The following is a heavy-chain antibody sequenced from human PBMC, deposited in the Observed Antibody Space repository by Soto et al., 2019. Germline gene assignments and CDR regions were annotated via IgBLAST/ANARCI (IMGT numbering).Heavy chain of an antibody. Sequence: SETLSLTCTVSCGSISSYYWSWIRQPPGKGLEWIGYIYYSGSTNYNPSLKSRVTISVDTSKNQFSLKLSSVTAADTAVYYCARDSPYYDILTGGGYYFDYWGQGTLVTVSS. CDR2: IYYSGST. J-gene: IGHJ4*02. CDR3: ARDSPYYDILTGGGYYFDY. CDR1: CGSISSYY. V-gene: IGHV4-59*01. D-gene: IGHD3-9*01.